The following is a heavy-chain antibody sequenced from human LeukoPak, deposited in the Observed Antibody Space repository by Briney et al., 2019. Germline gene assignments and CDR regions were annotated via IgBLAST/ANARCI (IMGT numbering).Heavy chain of an antibody. CDR3: ARGRHGSSWYGALDI. Sequence: PSETLSLTCTVSGGSITSYYWSWIRQPPGKGLEWIGYISYSGSTNYNPSLESRVTISVDTSKNQFYLKLNSVTAADTAVYYCARGRHGSSWYGALDIWGQGTMVTVCS. CDR1: GGSITSYY. J-gene: IGHJ3*02. D-gene: IGHD6-13*01. V-gene: IGHV4-59*01. CDR2: ISYSGST.